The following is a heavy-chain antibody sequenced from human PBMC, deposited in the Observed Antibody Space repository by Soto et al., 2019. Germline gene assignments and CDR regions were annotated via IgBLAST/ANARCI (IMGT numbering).Heavy chain of an antibody. CDR3: AGDVGATGD. D-gene: IGHD1-26*01. Sequence: QVQLVQSGAEVKKPGASVKVSCKASGYTFTSYSMHWVRQAPGQRLEWMGWINAGNGNTKYSQKFQGRVTITRDTSATTAYTELTSLRSEDTAVYYCAGDVGATGDWGQGTLVTVSS. CDR1: GYTFTSYS. CDR2: INAGNGNT. V-gene: IGHV1-3*01. J-gene: IGHJ4*02.